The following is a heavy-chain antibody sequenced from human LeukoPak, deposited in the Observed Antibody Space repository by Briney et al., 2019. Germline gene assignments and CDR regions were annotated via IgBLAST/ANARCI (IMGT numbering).Heavy chain of an antibody. V-gene: IGHV4-31*03. CDR1: GGSISSGGYY. Sequence: SQTLSLTCTVSGGSISSGGYYWIWIRQHPGKGLEWIGYIYYSGSTYYNPSLKSRVTISVDTSKNQFSLKLSSVTAADTAVYYCASSGYSYPYYYYGMGVWGQGTTVTVSS. CDR2: IYYSGST. D-gene: IGHD5-18*01. J-gene: IGHJ6*02. CDR3: ASSGYSYPYYYYGMGV.